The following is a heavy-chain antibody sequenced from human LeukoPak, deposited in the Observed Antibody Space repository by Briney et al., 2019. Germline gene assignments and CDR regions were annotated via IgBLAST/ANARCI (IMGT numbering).Heavy chain of an antibody. J-gene: IGHJ4*02. CDR1: GGTFSSYA. V-gene: IGHV1-69*05. D-gene: IGHD3-10*01. Sequence: SVKVSCKASGGTFSSYAISWVRQAPGQGLEWMGRIIPIFGTANYAQKFQGRVTITTDESTSTAYMELSSLRSEDTAVYYCVLGGSGPFDYWGQGTLVTVSP. CDR3: VLGGSGPFDY. CDR2: IIPIFGTA.